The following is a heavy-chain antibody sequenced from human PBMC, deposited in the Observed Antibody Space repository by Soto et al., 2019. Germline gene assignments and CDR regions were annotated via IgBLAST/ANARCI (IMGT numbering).Heavy chain of an antibody. CDR3: VRARPTFGNWFDP. V-gene: IGHV4-59*01. CDR2: VFDSGST. D-gene: IGHD3-16*01. CDR1: GASITTYY. J-gene: IGHJ5*02. Sequence: PSETLSLTCSVPGASITTYYWNWIRQSPEKGLEWIGYVFDSGSTNYSPSLKSRVTISLDTSKNQFSLKLASVTAADTAVYFCVRARPTFGNWFDPWGPGILVTVSS.